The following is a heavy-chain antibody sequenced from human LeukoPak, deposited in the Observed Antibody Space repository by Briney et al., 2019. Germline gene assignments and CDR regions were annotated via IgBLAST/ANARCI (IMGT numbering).Heavy chain of an antibody. J-gene: IGHJ4*02. Sequence: NPSEILSLTCAVYGGSFSGYYWTWIRQPPGKGLEWIGEINHSGSTNYNPSLKSRVTISVDTSKNQFSLNLSSVTAADTAVYYCARGGRSARWWNYWGQGTLVTVSS. D-gene: IGHD2-15*01. CDR1: GGSFSGYY. V-gene: IGHV4-34*01. CDR3: ARGGRSARWWNY. CDR2: INHSGST.